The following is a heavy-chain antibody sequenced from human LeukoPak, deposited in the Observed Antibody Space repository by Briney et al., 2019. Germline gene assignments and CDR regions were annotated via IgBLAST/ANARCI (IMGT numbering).Heavy chain of an antibody. CDR1: GFTFSSYS. CDR3: ARDRSSGYYGSSDY. V-gene: IGHV3-48*02. CDR2: ISSSSSTI. Sequence: GGSLRLSCAASGFTFSSYSMNWVRQAPGKGLEWVSYISSSSSTIHYADSVKGRFSIYRDNAKNSLYLQMDSLRDEDTAVYYCARDRSSGYYGSSDYWGQGTLVTVSS. J-gene: IGHJ4*02. D-gene: IGHD3-22*01.